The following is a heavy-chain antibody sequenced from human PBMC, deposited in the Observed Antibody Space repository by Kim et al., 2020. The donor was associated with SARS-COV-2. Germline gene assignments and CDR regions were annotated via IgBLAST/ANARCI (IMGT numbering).Heavy chain of an antibody. J-gene: IGHJ4*02. D-gene: IGHD2-2*01. V-gene: IGHV1-3*01. CDR3: ATIASSTSWIAFDY. Sequence: SQKCQGRVTITRDTSASTAYMELSSLRSEDTAVYYCATIASSTSWIAFDYWGQGTLVTVSS.